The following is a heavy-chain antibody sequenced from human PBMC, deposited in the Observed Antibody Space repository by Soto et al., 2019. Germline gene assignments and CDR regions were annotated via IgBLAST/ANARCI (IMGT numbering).Heavy chain of an antibody. CDR3: ARTQEMNWFDP. CDR2: IYYSGST. J-gene: IGHJ5*02. V-gene: IGHV4-61*01. CDR1: GDSVSSDSHY. Sequence: QVQLQESGPGLVKPSETLSLTCTVSGDSVSSDSHYWSWIRQPPGKGLEWIGYIYYSGSTNYNPSLKSRLTISADTPKNQFSLTLSSVTAADTPLYYCARTQEMNWFDPSRHRTLVTVSS.